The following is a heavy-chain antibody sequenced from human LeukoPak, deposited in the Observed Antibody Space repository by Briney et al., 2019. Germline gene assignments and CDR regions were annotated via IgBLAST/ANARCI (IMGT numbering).Heavy chain of an antibody. D-gene: IGHD6-19*01. CDR3: AKVAVAAYQDYYYYMDV. CDR2: ISGSGGST. V-gene: IGHV3-23*01. CDR1: GFTFSSYA. J-gene: IGHJ6*03. Sequence: PGGSLRLSCAASGFTFSSYAMSWVRQAPGKGLEWVSAISGSGGSTYYADSVEGRFTISRDNSKNTLYLQMNSLRAEDTAVYYCAKVAVAAYQDYYYYMDVWGKGTTVTVSS.